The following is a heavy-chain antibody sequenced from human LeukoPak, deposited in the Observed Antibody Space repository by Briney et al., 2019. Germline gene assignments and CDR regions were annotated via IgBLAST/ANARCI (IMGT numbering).Heavy chain of an antibody. D-gene: IGHD3-9*01. CDR1: GYIFSSYG. CDR3: ARGGRDILTGYYTDFYYGMDV. Sequence: GASVKVSCKASGYIFSSYGISWVRQAPGQGLEWMGWISAYNGNTNYAQKLQGRVTMTTDTSTSTAYMELRSLRSDDTAVYYCARGGRDILTGYYTDFYYGMDVWGQGTTVTVSS. CDR2: ISAYNGNT. J-gene: IGHJ6*02. V-gene: IGHV1-18*01.